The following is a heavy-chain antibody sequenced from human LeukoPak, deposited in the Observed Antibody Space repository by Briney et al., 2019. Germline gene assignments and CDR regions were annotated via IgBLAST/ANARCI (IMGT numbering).Heavy chain of an antibody. Sequence: SSETLSLTCAVYGGSFSGYYWSWIRQPPGKGLEWIGEINQSGSTNYNPSLKSRVTISVDTSKNQFSLKLSSVTAADTAVYYCARGRTTVTKYYFDYWGQGTLVTVSS. CDR3: ARGRTTVTKYYFDY. D-gene: IGHD4-17*01. V-gene: IGHV4-34*01. CDR1: GGSFSGYY. J-gene: IGHJ4*02. CDR2: INQSGST.